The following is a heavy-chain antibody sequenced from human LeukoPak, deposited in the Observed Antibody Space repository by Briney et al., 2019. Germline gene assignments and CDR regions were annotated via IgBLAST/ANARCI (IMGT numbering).Heavy chain of an antibody. Sequence: SETLSLTCTVSGGSISSSSYYWGWIRQPPGKGLEWIGSIYYSGSTYYNPSLKSRVTISVDTSKNQFSLKLSSVTAADTAVYYCARQKRPYGSGSYYNVRGYFDYWGQGSLVTVSS. D-gene: IGHD3-10*01. CDR2: IYYSGST. CDR1: GGSISSSSYY. J-gene: IGHJ4*02. CDR3: ARQKRPYGSGSYYNVRGYFDY. V-gene: IGHV4-39*01.